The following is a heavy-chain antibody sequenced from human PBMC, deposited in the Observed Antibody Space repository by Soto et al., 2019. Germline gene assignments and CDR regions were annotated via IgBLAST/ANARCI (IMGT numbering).Heavy chain of an antibody. J-gene: IGHJ4*02. V-gene: IGHV1-18*04. Sequence: QVPLVQSGAEVKKPGASVKVSCKASGYTFTNHGISWERQAPGQGLEWLGWISGHNGNTKYAQRLKGRVTMTADTSTSTAYMELRSLRSDDTAAYYCARDLYPLAYYFDFWGQGTLVTVSS. CDR2: ISGHNGNT. D-gene: IGHD2-8*01. CDR1: GYTFTNHG. CDR3: ARDLYPLAYYFDF.